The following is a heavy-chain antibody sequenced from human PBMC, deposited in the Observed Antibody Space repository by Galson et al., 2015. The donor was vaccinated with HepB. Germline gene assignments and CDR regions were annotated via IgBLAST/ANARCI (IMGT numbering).Heavy chain of an antibody. Sequence: SLRLSCAASGFTLSSYGMDWVRQAPGKGLEWVSYINAYSSAIYYADSVKGRFTISRDNAKNSVYLQMHSLRDEDTAVYYCTRDSGVGYTMDVWGQGTTVAVSS. V-gene: IGHV3-48*02. J-gene: IGHJ6*02. D-gene: IGHD5-12*01. CDR2: INAYSSAI. CDR3: TRDSGVGYTMDV. CDR1: GFTLSSYG.